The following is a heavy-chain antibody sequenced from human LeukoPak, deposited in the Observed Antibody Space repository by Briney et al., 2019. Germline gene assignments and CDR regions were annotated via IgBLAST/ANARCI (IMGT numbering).Heavy chain of an antibody. J-gene: IGHJ4*02. CDR3: TRDPLVRDSSGD. CDR2: IRSKAYGGTT. V-gene: IGHV3-49*04. D-gene: IGHD3-22*01. CDR1: GFTFGVYA. Sequence: GGSLRLSCTASGFTFGVYAMSWVRQAPGKGLEWVGFIRSKAYGGTTEYAASVKGRFTISRDDSKSIPYLQMNSLKTEDTGVYYCTRDPLVRDSSGDWGQGTLVTVSS.